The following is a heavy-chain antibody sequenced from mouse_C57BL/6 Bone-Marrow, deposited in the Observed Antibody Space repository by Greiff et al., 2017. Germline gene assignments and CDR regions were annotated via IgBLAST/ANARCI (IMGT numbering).Heavy chain of an antibody. J-gene: IGHJ4*01. Sequence: EVKLMESGGGLVKPGGSLKLSCAASGFTFGDYGMHWVRQAPETGLEWVAYISSGSSTIYYADTVKGRFTISRDNAKNTLFLQMTRLRSEDTAMYYCARGGYPHYYAMDYWGQGTSVTVSS. CDR1: GFTFGDYG. V-gene: IGHV5-17*01. CDR3: ARGGYPHYYAMDY. CDR2: ISSGSSTI. D-gene: IGHD2-2*01.